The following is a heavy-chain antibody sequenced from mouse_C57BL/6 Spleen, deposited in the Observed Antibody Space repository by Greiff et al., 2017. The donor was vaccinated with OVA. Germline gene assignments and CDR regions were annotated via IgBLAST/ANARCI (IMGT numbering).Heavy chain of an antibody. J-gene: IGHJ2*01. CDR3: AREGGIAGTSRYYFDY. D-gene: IGHD4-1*01. CDR2: IDPSDSET. CDR1: GYTFTSYW. V-gene: IGHV1-52*01. Sequence: QVQLKQPGAELVRPGSSVKLSCKASGYTFTSYWMHWVKQRPIQGLEWIGNIDPSDSETHYNQKFKDKATLTVDKSSSTAYMQLSSLTSEDSAVYYGAREGGIAGTSRYYFDYWGQGTTLTVSS.